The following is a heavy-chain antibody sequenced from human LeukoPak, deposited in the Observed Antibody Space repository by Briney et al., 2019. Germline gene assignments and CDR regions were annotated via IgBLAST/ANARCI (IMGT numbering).Heavy chain of an antibody. CDR3: ARDPLIPGAGPTYYYYGMDV. CDR1: GFTSSDYY. CDR2: ISSSGSTI. D-gene: IGHD6-13*01. J-gene: IGHJ6*02. Sequence: GGSLRLSCAASGFTSSDYYMSCIRQAPGEGLEWVSYISSSGSTIYYADSVKGRFTISRDNAKTSLYLQLNSLRAEDTAVYSCARDPLIPGAGPTYYYYGMDVWGQGTTVTVSS. V-gene: IGHV3-11*01.